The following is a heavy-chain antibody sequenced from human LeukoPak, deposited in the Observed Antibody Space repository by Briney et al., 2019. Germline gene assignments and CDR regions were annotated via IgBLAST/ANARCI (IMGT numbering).Heavy chain of an antibody. J-gene: IGHJ4*02. V-gene: IGHV7-4-1*02. Sequence: ASVKVSCKASGYTFTSYAMHWVRQAPGQGLEWMGWIDTNTRNPTYAQGFTGRFVFSLDTFVNTAYLQISSLKAEDTAVYYCARERGYILTGFYTLFDYWGQGTLVTVSS. CDR3: ARERGYILTGFYTLFDY. D-gene: IGHD3-9*01. CDR1: GYTFTSYA. CDR2: IDTNTRNP.